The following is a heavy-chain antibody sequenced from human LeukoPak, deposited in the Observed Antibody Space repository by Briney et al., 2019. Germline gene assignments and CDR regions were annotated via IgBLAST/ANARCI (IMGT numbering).Heavy chain of an antibody. CDR1: GGSISSGGYY. V-gene: IGHV4-30-2*01. CDR2: IYHSGST. J-gene: IGHJ4*02. Sequence: SQTLSLTCTVSGGSISSGGYYWSWIRQPPGKGLEWIGYIYHSGSTYYNPSLKSRVTISVDRSKNQFSLKLSSVTAADTAVYYCARSHHAYSLYYFDYWGQGTLVTVSS. D-gene: IGHD6-13*01. CDR3: ARSHHAYSLYYFDY.